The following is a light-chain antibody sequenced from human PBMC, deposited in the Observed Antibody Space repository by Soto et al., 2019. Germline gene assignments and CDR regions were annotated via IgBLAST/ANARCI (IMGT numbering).Light chain of an antibody. V-gene: IGKV1-39*01. J-gene: IGKJ1*01. Sequence: IQMTQSPSSLSASVGDRFTITFLASQSISTYLNWYQQKPGKAPKLLIYAASSLQSGVPSRFSGSGSGTDSTLIISTLQPEDFATYYCQQTYSTPWTFGQGTKVDIK. CDR2: AAS. CDR3: QQTYSTPWT. CDR1: QSISTY.